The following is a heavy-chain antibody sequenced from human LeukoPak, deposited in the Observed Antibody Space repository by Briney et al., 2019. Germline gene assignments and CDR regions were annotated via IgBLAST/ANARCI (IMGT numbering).Heavy chain of an antibody. CDR1: GGSISSSAYY. CDR3: ARRGIVDPFDY. J-gene: IGHJ4*02. V-gene: IGHV4-39*01. CDR2: IYYSGST. Sequence: PSETLSLTCTVSGGSISSSAYYWGWIRQPPGKGLEWIGSIYYSGSTYYNPSLKSRVTISVDTSKNQFSLKLSSVTAADTAVYYCARRGIVDPFDYWGQGTLVTVSS. D-gene: IGHD2-15*01.